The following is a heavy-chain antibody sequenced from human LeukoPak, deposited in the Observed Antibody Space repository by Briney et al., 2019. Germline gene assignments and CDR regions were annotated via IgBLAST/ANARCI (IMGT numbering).Heavy chain of an antibody. J-gene: IGHJ4*02. CDR3: ARDAQRGFDYSNSLQY. CDR2: ICSDGTNK. V-gene: IGHV3-33*01. Sequence: GGSLRLSCAATGFIFNHYALHWVRQAPGKGLEGVAVICSDGTNKYYAASVKGRFTISRDDSDKTVYLQTNTLRPEDTDVYYCARDAQRGFDYSNSLQYWGQGTPVTVS. CDR1: GFIFNHYA. D-gene: IGHD4-11*01.